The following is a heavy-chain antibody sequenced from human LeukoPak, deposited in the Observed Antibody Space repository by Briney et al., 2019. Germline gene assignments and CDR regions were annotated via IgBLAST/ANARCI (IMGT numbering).Heavy chain of an antibody. Sequence: GGYLRLYCAASGITFSTYAMSWDHQAPGPRLEWVSAISGGGGSTYYADSVKGRFTISRDNSKNTLYLQMNSLRAEDTAVYYCAKNSLRVDPGRYWGQGTLVTVSS. J-gene: IGHJ4*02. CDR2: ISGGGGST. V-gene: IGHV3-23*01. D-gene: IGHD3-10*01. CDR3: AKNSLRVDPGRY. CDR1: GITFSTYA.